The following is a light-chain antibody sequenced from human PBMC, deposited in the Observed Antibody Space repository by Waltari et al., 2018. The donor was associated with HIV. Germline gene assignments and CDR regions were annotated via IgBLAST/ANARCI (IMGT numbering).Light chain of an antibody. Sequence: DIIMTQSPDSLAVSLGERVTINSKSSRNILYNSDNKNYLAWYQQKAGQAPRVLISWASTRPVGVPASIRTFGVPERFSGSGSGTNFSLTISSLQEDDVAVYYCQQYDSLPPTFGGGTRVERK. J-gene: IGKJ4*01. CDR1: RNILYNSDNKNY. CDR2: WAS. CDR3: QQYDSLPPT. V-gene: IGKV4-1*01.